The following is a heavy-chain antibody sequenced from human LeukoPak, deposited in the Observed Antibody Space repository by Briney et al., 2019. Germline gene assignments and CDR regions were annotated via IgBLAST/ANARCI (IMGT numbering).Heavy chain of an antibody. J-gene: IGHJ4*02. CDR3: AKTYYYDSSGYYTVYYFDY. CDR1: GFTFSSYA. V-gene: IGHV3-23*01. Sequence: GGSLRLSCAASGFTFSSYAMSWVRQAPGKGLEWVSAISGSGGSTYYADSVKGRFTISRDNSKNTLYLQMNSLRAEDTAVYYCAKTYYYDSSGYYTVYYFDYWGQGTLVTVSS. D-gene: IGHD3-22*01. CDR2: ISGSGGST.